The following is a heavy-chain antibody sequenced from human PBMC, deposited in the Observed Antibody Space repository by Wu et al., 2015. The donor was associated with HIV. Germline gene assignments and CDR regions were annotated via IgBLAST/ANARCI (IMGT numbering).Heavy chain of an antibody. Sequence: QVQLVQSGAEVKKPGSSVKVSCKASGGTFSSYAISWVRQAPGQGLEWMGGIIPIFGTANYAQKFQGRVTITTDESTSTAYMELSSLRSEDTAVYYCASPMYYYGSGSYSAFDIWGQGTMVTVSS. D-gene: IGHD3-10*01. CDR3: ASPMYYYGSGSYSAFDI. CDR1: GGTFSSYA. CDR2: IIPIFGTA. J-gene: IGHJ3*02. V-gene: IGHV1-69*05.